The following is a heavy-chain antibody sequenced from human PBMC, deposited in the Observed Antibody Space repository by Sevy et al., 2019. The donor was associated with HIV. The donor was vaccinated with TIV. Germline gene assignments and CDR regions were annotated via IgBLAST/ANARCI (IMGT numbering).Heavy chain of an antibody. CDR1: GGTFDSYT. V-gene: IGHV1-69*13. CDR3: ARDRDITFGGGDASDI. CDR2: IIPMFDTA. D-gene: IGHD3-16*01. Sequence: ASVKVSCKGSGGTFDSYTISWLRQAPGQGLEWMGGIIPMFDTANYAQKFQGRVTITADDSTNTAYMDLSSLRSEDSAVYYCARDRDITFGGGDASDIWGQGTMVTVSS. J-gene: IGHJ3*02.